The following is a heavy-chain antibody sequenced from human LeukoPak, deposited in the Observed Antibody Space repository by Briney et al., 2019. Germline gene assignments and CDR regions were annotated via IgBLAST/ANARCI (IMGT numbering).Heavy chain of an antibody. Sequence: GASVKVSCKASGYTFTGYYMHWVRQAPGQGLEWMGWINPNSGGTNYAQKFQGRVTMTRDTSISTAYMELSGLRSDDTAVYYCARGRRDGYIYYFDYWGQGTLVTVSS. J-gene: IGHJ4*02. CDR3: ARGRRDGYIYYFDY. CDR2: INPNSGGT. D-gene: IGHD5-24*01. CDR1: GYTFTGYY. V-gene: IGHV1-2*02.